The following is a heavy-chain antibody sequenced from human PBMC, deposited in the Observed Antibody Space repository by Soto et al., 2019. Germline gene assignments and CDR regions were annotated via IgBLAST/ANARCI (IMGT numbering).Heavy chain of an antibody. CDR1: GGSISSGGYY. CDR3: ARSPHGSWTPRSVYYFDY. J-gene: IGHJ4*02. D-gene: IGHD6-13*01. V-gene: IGHV4-31*03. CDR2: IYYSGST. Sequence: QVQLQESGPGLVKPSQTLSLTCTVSGGSISSGGYYWSWIRQHPGKGLEWIGYIYYSGSTYYNPSLKSRVTISVDTSKNQFSLKLSSVTAADTAVYYCARSPHGSWTPRSVYYFDYWGQGTLVTVSS.